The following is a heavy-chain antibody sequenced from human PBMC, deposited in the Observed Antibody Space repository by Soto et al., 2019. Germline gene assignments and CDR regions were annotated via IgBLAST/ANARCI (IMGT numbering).Heavy chain of an antibody. Sequence: QVHLVQSGADVRKSGSSVRVSCTASGGGTLSNDGISWVRQAPGQGLEWLGRIIPFFGTPDYSQSFQGRLTITADASTGTVYMDLRSLKSDDTAVYYCGREVVTETTWGSFDSWGQGTLVTVSS. J-gene: IGHJ4*02. CDR1: GGGTLSNDG. D-gene: IGHD2-21*02. V-gene: IGHV1-69*01. CDR3: GREVVTETTWGSFDS. CDR2: IIPFFGTP.